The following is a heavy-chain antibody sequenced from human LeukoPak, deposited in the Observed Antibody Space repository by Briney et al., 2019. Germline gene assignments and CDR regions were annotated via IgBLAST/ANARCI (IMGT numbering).Heavy chain of an antibody. D-gene: IGHD6-19*01. CDR2: IGRDGDDR. V-gene: IGHV1-18*01. J-gene: IGHJ4*01. CDR1: GYTFSNYG. CDR3: VRGMAVAGIYLY. Sequence: ASVKVSCKTSGYTFSNYGISWVRQAPGQGLEWMGWIGRDGDDRKYAAKVQGRVTMTKDTSTSTAYMELRSLTSDDTAVYYCVRGMAVAGIYLYWGQGTLVTVSS.